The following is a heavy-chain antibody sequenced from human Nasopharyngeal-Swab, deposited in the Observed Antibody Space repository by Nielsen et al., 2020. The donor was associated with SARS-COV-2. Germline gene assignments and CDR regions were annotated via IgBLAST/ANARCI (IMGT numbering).Heavy chain of an antibody. CDR3: ARFSNKGNRYWFFDL. Sequence: GESLKISCAASGFPFSDYSMNWVRQAPGKGLEWVSYISNGGSIIYYADSVKGRFTISRDNAGTSLSLQMNSLRAEDTAMYYCARFSNKGNRYWFFDLWGRGTLVTVSS. J-gene: IGHJ2*01. CDR1: GFPFSDYS. D-gene: IGHD1-14*01. CDR2: ISNGGSII. V-gene: IGHV3-48*04.